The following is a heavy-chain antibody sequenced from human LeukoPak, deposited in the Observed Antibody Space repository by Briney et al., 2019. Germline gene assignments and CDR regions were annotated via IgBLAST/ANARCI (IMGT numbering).Heavy chain of an antibody. D-gene: IGHD1-1*01. J-gene: IGHJ4*02. V-gene: IGHV3-30*02. Sequence: GGSLRPSCAASGFTFSTYGMHWVRQAPGKGLEWAAFIRYDGSNKYYADSVKGRFTISRDNSKNTLYLQMNSLRAEDTAVYFCAKDKDPWKSTSISDFDYWGQGTLVTVSS. CDR2: IRYDGSNK. CDR1: GFTFSTYG. CDR3: AKDKDPWKSTSISDFDY.